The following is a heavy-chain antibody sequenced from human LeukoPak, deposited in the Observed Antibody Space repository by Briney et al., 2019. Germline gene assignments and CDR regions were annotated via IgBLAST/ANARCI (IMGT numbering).Heavy chain of an antibody. CDR2: IIPIFGTA. Sequence: SVKVSCKASGGTFSSYAISWVRQAPGQGLEWMGGIIPIFGTADYAQKFRGRVTITADESTSTAYMELSSLRSEDTAVYYCARAGRTPSRITMIVVGKYGMDVWGQGTTVTVSS. J-gene: IGHJ6*02. CDR3: ARAGRTPSRITMIVVGKYGMDV. CDR1: GGTFSSYA. V-gene: IGHV1-69*13. D-gene: IGHD3-22*01.